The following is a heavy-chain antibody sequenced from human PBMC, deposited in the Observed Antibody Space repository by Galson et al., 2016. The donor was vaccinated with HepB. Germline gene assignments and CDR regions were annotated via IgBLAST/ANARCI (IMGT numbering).Heavy chain of an antibody. V-gene: IGHV4-34*01. CDR1: GESLGASY. D-gene: IGHD2-15*01. CDR3: AGAGYCSVTFCPNWFDP. CDR2: IDRLGRT. J-gene: IGHJ5*02. Sequence: SETLSLTCAVYGESLGASYWSWIRQSPGEGLEWIGDIDRLGRTNYNPSLKSRLTISVDTSKNQFSVRLTSVTAEDTGIYYCAGAGYCSVTFCPNWFDPWGQGTPVTVSS.